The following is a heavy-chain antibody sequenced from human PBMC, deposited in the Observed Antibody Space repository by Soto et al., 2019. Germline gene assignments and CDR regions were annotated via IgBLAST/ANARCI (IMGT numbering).Heavy chain of an antibody. J-gene: IGHJ6*03. CDR3: ARDHPTGSLPYYYYMDV. CDR1: GYTFTSYG. CDR2: ISAYNGNT. Sequence: ASVKVSCKASGYTFTSYGISWVRQAPGQGLEWMGWISAYNGNTNYAQKLQGRVTMTTDTSTSTAYMELRSLRSDDTAVYYCARDHPTGSLPYYYYMDVWGKGTTVTVSS. V-gene: IGHV1-18*01.